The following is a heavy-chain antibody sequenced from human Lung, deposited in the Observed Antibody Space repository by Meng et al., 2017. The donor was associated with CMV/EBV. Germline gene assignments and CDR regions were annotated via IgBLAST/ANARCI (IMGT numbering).Heavy chain of an antibody. V-gene: IGHV3-53*05. CDR3: ARVGRDWWELLFAY. Sequence: ESXKISXAASGFTVSSNYMSWVRQAPGKGLEWVSVIYSGGSTYYADSVKGRFTISRDNSKNTLYLQMNSLRSDDTAVYYCARVGRDWWELLFAYWGQGTLVTVSS. J-gene: IGHJ4*02. D-gene: IGHD1-26*01. CDR2: IYSGGST. CDR1: GFTVSSNY.